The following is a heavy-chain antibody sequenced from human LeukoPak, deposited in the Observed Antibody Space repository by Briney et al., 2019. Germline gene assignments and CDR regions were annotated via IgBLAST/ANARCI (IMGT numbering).Heavy chain of an antibody. J-gene: IGHJ3*02. D-gene: IGHD6-19*01. V-gene: IGHV3-9*01. Sequence: PGGSLRLSCAASGFTFDDYAMHWVRQAPGKGLEWVSGISWNSGSIGYADSVKGRFTISRDNAKNSLYLQMNSLRAEDTALYYCAKDIRGGFAVAGQGGAFDIWGQGTMVTVSS. CDR1: GFTFDDYA. CDR3: AKDIRGGFAVAGQGGAFDI. CDR2: ISWNSGSI.